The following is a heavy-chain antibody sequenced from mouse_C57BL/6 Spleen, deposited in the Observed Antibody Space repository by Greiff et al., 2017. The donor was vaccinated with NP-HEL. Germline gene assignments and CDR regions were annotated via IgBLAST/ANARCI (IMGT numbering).Heavy chain of an antibody. J-gene: IGHJ1*03. CDR3: ARGPLLWYFDV. V-gene: IGHV5-4*03. CDR2: ISDGGSYT. D-gene: IGHD2-1*01. CDR1: GFTFSSYA. Sequence: EVMLVESGGGLVKPGGSLKLSFAASGFTFSSYAMSWVRQTPEKRLEWVATISDGGSYTYYPDNVKGRFTISRDNAKNNLYLQMSHLKSEDTAMYYCARGPLLWYFDVWGTGTTVTVSS.